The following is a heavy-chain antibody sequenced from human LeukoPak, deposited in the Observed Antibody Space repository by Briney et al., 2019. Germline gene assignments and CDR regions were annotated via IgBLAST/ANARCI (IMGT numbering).Heavy chain of an antibody. J-gene: IGHJ4*02. CDR1: GFTFSSYA. CDR3: TDKYSYDY. V-gene: IGHV3-23*01. D-gene: IGHD5-18*01. CDR2: ISGNGGDT. Sequence: GGSLRLSCAASGFTFSSYAMSWVRQAPGKGLEWVSTISGNGGDTYYADSVKGRFTISRYNSKNTLYLQMSSLRAEDTAVYYCTDKYSYDYWGQGTLVTVSS.